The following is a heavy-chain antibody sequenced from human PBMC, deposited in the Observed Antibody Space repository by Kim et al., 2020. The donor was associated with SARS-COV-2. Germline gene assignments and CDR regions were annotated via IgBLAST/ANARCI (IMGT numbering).Heavy chain of an antibody. CDR3: AKEQWLVSYYYSGMDV. CDR2: ISYDESNK. CDR1: GFTFSNYV. V-gene: IGHV3-30*18. D-gene: IGHD6-19*01. J-gene: IGHJ6*02. Sequence: GGSLRLSCAASGFTFSNYVMHWVRQAPGKGLEWVAVISYDESNKYYADSVKGRFTISRDNSKNTLYLQMNSLRAEDTAVYYCAKEQWLVSYYYSGMDVWGQGTTVTGSS.